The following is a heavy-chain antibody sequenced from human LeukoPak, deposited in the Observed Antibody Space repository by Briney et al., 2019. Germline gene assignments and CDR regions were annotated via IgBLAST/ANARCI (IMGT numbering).Heavy chain of an antibody. J-gene: IGHJ3*02. V-gene: IGHV4-59*01. D-gene: IGHD7-27*01. CDR1: GVSISSYY. CDR2: NSYSGST. CDR3: AQNWGSYAFDI. Sequence: AETLSLTCTVSGVSISSYYWSWIRQPPGKGLEWIGYNSYSGSTNYNASLKSRGTISLDTSKNQFSLKLSSVTAADTAVYYCAQNWGSYAFDIWGQGTMVTVSS.